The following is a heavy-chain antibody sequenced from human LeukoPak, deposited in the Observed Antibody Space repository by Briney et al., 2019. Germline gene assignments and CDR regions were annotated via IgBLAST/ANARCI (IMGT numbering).Heavy chain of an antibody. V-gene: IGHV4-59*01. CDR2: IYYSGST. J-gene: IGHJ4*02. CDR1: GGSISSYY. CDR3: ARGLLVPAAIYY. D-gene: IGHD2-2*01. Sequence: SETLSLTCTVSGGSISSYYWSWIRQPPGKGLEWIGYIYYSGSTNYNPSLKSRVTISVDTSKNQFSLKLSSVTAADTAVYYCARGLLVPAAIYYWGQGTLVTVSS.